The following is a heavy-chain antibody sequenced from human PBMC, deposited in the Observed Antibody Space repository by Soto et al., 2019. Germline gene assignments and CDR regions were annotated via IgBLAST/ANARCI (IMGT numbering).Heavy chain of an antibody. V-gene: IGHV1-18*01. D-gene: IGHD3-22*01. Sequence: ASVKVSCKASGGTFSSYAISWVRQAPGQGLEWMGGISAYIGNTNYAQKLQGRVTMTTDTSTSTAYMELRSLRSDDTAVYYCARTYYYDSNAFDIWGQGTMVTVSS. CDR1: GGTFSSYA. CDR3: ARTYYYDSNAFDI. J-gene: IGHJ3*02. CDR2: ISAYIGNT.